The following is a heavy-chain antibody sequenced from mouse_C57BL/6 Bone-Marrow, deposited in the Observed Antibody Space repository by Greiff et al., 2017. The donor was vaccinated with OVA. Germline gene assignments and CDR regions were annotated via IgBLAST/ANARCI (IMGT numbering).Heavy chain of an antibody. Sequence: VKLVESGPGLVAPSQSLSITCTVSGFSLTSYAISWVRQPPGKGLEWLGVIWTGGGTNYNSALKSRLSISKDNSKSKVFVKMNRLQTDDTARYDCARSGAYYSNYGAFDYWGQGTTLTVSS. V-gene: IGHV2-9-1*01. CDR2: IWTGGGT. D-gene: IGHD2-5*01. CDR3: ARSGAYYSNYGAFDY. CDR1: GFSLTSYA. J-gene: IGHJ2*01.